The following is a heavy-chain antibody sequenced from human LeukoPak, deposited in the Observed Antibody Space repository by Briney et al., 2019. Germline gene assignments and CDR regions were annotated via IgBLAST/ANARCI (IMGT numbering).Heavy chain of an antibody. CDR1: GFTFSSYA. V-gene: IGHV3-23*01. J-gene: IGHJ6*02. CDR3: AKAAAADCYGLDV. CDR2: ISGTGGGT. D-gene: IGHD6-13*01. Sequence: GGSLRLSCAASGFTFSSYAVSWVRQAPGKGLEWVSVISGTGGGTYYADSVKGRFTVSRDNSRNTVYLQMNSLRAGDTAVYYCAKAAAADCYGLDVWGQGTTVTVSS.